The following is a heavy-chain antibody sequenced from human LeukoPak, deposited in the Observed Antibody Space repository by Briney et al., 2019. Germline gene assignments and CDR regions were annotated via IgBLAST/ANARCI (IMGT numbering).Heavy chain of an antibody. J-gene: IGHJ4*02. CDR2: IYPGDSDT. CDR1: GCRFTSYW. V-gene: IGHV5-51*01. D-gene: IGHD6-19*01. CDR3: ARLGSGWYGPIDY. Sequence: GESLKISFKGSGCRFTSYWIGWGRQMPGKGVGGMGIIYPGDSDTRYSPSFQGQVTISADKSISTAYLQWSSLKASDTAMYYCARLGSGWYGPIDYWGQGTLVTVSS.